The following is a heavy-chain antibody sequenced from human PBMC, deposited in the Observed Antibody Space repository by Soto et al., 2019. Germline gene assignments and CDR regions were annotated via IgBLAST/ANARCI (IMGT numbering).Heavy chain of an antibody. CDR3: ARVPSP. Sequence: SETLSLTCTVSGGSITYINNHYCSWFRQPPGKGLEWIGYIYHSGSTYYNPSLKSRVTISVDRSKNQFSLKLSSVTAADTAVYYCARVPSPGGQGTLVTVSS. CDR1: GGSITYINNHY. CDR2: IYHSGST. J-gene: IGHJ5*02. V-gene: IGHV4-30-2*01.